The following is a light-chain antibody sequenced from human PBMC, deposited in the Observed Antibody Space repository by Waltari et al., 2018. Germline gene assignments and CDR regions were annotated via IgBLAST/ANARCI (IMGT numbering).Light chain of an antibody. Sequence: DIQMTQSPSSLSASAGDRVTITCRASQGISTYLNWYQQKPGKPPKRLIYAASRLESGVPSRFSGSGSVTDFTLTISSLQPEDFATYYCLQYNSHPFTFGPGTKLDLK. J-gene: IGKJ3*01. V-gene: IGKV1-17*01. CDR1: QGISTY. CDR2: AAS. CDR3: LQYNSHPFT.